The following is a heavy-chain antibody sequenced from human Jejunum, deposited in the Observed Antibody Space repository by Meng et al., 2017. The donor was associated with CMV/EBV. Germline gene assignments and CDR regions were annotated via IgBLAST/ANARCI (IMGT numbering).Heavy chain of an antibody. J-gene: IGHJ4*02. D-gene: IGHD5-18*01. Sequence: CTASGYSISSGYNWDWIRQPPGKGLEWIGSIYHSGNNIYNPSLKSRVTISVDTSKNQFSLKLSSVTAADTAVYYCARHSATARDYWGQGTLVTVSS. CDR2: IYHSGNN. CDR3: ARHSATARDY. V-gene: IGHV4-38-2*02. CDR1: GYSISSGYN.